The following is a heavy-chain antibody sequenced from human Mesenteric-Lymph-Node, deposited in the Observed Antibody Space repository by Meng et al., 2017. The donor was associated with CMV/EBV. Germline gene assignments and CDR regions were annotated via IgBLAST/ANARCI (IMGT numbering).Heavy chain of an antibody. CDR2: IYYSGST. J-gene: IGHJ4*02. CDR3: ARDGDYYDSSGYNPFDY. CDR1: GGSISSSSYF. D-gene: IGHD3-22*01. Sequence: HLPLQESGPGLVKPSQTLPLPCTVPGGSISSSSYFWGWIRQPPGKGLEWIGSIYYSGSTYYNPSLKSRVTISVDTSKNQFSLKLSSVTAADTAVYYCARDGDYYDSSGYNPFDYWGQGTLVTVSS. V-gene: IGHV4-39*07.